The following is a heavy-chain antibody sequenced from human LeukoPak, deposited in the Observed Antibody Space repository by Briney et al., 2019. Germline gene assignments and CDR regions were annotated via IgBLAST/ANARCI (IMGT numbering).Heavy chain of an antibody. V-gene: IGHV4-39*07. CDR2: MHYSGST. Sequence: PSETLSLTCTVSGGSISSSSYYWGWIRQPPGTGLEWIGSMHYSGSTNYNPSLKSRVTISVDTSKNQFSLKLSSVTAADTAVYYCARGYCSGGSCYSYYYYNYMDVWGKGTTVIVSS. CDR3: ARGYCSGGSCYSYYYYNYMDV. J-gene: IGHJ6*03. CDR1: GGSISSSSYY. D-gene: IGHD2-15*01.